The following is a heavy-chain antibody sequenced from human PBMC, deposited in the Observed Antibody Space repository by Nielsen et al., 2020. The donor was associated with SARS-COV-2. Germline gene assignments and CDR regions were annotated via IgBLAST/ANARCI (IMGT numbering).Heavy chain of an antibody. V-gene: IGHV3-74*01. D-gene: IGHD1-1*01. CDR1: GFTLSRSW. J-gene: IGHJ4*02. CDR3: TSAYKFGPYFFDD. CDR2: ISSEGAIP. Sequence: GESLKISCAASGFTLSRSWMYWVRQGPGKGLEWVSRISSEGAIPAYADSVKGRFTVSRDNAKNTMYLQMNSLRAEDTAVYYCTSAYKFGPYFFDDWGQGSLVTVSS.